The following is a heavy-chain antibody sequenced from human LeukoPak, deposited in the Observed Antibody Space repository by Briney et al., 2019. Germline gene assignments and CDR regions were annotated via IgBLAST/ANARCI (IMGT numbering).Heavy chain of an antibody. V-gene: IGHV1-2*02. J-gene: IGHJ4*02. Sequence: ASVKVSCKASGYTFTGYYMHWVRQAPGQGLEWMGWINPNSGGTNYAQKFQGRVTMTRDTSISTAYMELSRLRSDDTAVYYCASTLGRGPRVPPYWGKGTRVTVSS. D-gene: IGHD1-26*01. CDR3: ASTLGRGPRVPPY. CDR1: GYTFTGYY. CDR2: INPNSGGT.